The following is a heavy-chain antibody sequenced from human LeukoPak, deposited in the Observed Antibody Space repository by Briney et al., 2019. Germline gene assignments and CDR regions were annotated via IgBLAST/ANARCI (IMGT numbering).Heavy chain of an antibody. CDR2: ISYDGSNK. J-gene: IGHJ6*02. CDR3: ARGTMVRGVMEYYYGMDV. V-gene: IGHV3-30*04. Sequence: GRSLRLSCAASGITFSSYAMHWVRQAPGKGLEWVAVISYDGSNKYYADSVKGRFTISRDNSKNTLYVQMNSLRAEDTAVYYCARGTMVRGVMEYYYGMDVWGQGTTVTVSS. CDR1: GITFSSYA. D-gene: IGHD3-10*01.